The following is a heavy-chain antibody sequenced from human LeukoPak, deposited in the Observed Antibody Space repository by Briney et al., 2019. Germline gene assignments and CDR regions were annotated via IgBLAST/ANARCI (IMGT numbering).Heavy chain of an antibody. CDR2: FDPEDGET. V-gene: IGHV1-24*01. CDR1: GYTPTELS. D-gene: IGHD1-7*01. Sequence: ASVKVSCKVSGYTPTELSMHWVRQAPGKGLEWMGGFDPEDGETIYAQKFQGRVTMTEDTSTDTAYMELSSLRSEDTAVYYCATAPVAGTTLVYWGQGTLVTVSS. CDR3: ATAPVAGTTLVY. J-gene: IGHJ4*02.